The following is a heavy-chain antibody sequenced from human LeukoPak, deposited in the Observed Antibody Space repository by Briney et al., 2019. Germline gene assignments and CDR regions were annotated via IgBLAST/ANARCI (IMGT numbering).Heavy chain of an antibody. D-gene: IGHD6-19*01. CDR3: ARGIAKAGTFFDY. V-gene: IGHV4-39*01. CDR1: GGSISSSSYY. CDR2: IYYSGST. Sequence: SETLSLTCTVSGGSISSSSYYWGWVRQPPGTGLEWIGSIYYSGSTYYNPSLKSRVTISVDTSKNQFSLKLSSVTAADTAVYYCARGIAKAGTFFDYWGQGTLVTVSS. J-gene: IGHJ4*02.